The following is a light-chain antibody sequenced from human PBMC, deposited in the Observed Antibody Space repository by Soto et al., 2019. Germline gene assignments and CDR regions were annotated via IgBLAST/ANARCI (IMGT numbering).Light chain of an antibody. Sequence: DIQMTQSPSSLSASVGDSVTITCRASQSITTYLNWYQQKPGQAPNLLIYTTSTLKNGVPSRFSGSGSGTEFTLTISGLRPEDFATYFCQQAHSTPVTFGGGTKLEIK. CDR2: TTS. CDR1: QSITTY. V-gene: IGKV1-39*01. J-gene: IGKJ4*01. CDR3: QQAHSTPVT.